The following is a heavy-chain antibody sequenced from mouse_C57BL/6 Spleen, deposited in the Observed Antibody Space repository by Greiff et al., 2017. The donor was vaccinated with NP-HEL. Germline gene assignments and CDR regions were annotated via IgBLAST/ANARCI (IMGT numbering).Heavy chain of an antibody. V-gene: IGHV1-53*01. D-gene: IGHD1-1*01. J-gene: IGHJ2*01. Sequence: QVQLQQPGTELVKPGASVKLSCKASGYTFTSYWMHWVKQRPGQGLEWIGNINPSNGGTTYNDKFKSKATLTVDKSSSTAYLQLGSLTSEDAAVYYCARKGTTVVALDYWGQGTTLTVSS. CDR3: ARKGTTVVALDY. CDR2: INPSNGGT. CDR1: GYTFTSYW.